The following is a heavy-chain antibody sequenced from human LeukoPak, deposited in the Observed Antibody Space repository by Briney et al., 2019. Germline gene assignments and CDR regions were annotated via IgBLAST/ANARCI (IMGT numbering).Heavy chain of an antibody. CDR2: IYPGDSDT. CDR3: ARLISPGSSWYASWFDP. D-gene: IGHD6-13*01. V-gene: IGHV5-51*01. Sequence: GESLKISCKGSGYSFTSYWIGWVRQMPGKGLEWMGIIYPGDSDTRYSPSFQGQVTISADKSISTAYLQWSSLKASDTAMYYCARLISPGSSWYASWFDPWGQGTLVTVSS. J-gene: IGHJ5*02. CDR1: GYSFTSYW.